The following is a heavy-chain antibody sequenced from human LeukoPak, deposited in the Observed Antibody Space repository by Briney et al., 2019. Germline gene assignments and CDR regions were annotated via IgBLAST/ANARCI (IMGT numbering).Heavy chain of an antibody. V-gene: IGHV3-74*01. J-gene: IGHJ4*02. CDR2: IRRDGRST. D-gene: IGHD2-21*02. CDR3: ASEPLQCAGDCYSLFDY. Sequence: GGSLRLSCAASGFTFSSYWMHWVLQAPGKGLVWVSRIRRDGRSTDYADSVEGRFTISRDNAKNTVYLQMNSLRAEDTAVYYCASEPLQCAGDCYSLFDYWGQGTLVTVSS. CDR1: GFTFSSYW.